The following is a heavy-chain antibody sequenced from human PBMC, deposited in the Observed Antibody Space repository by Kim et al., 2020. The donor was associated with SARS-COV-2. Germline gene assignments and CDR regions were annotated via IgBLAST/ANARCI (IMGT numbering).Heavy chain of an antibody. V-gene: IGHV3-30-3*01. J-gene: IGHJ4*02. D-gene: IGHD4-17*01. Sequence: GGSLRLSCAASGFTFSSYAMHWVRQAPGKGLEWVAVISYDGSNKYYADSVKGRFTISRDNSKNTLYLQMNSLRAEDTAVYYCAALLPGDYGDYSGDYWGQGTLVTVSS. CDR1: GFTFSSYA. CDR2: ISYDGSNK. CDR3: AALLPGDYGDYSGDY.